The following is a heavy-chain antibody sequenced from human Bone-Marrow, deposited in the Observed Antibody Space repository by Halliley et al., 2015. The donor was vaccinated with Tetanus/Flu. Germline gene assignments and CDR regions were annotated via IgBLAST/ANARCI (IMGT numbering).Heavy chain of an antibody. D-gene: IGHD3-16*01. CDR2: IYSNGTT. J-gene: IGHJ4*02. CDR3: TTSPTLGY. V-gene: IGHV3-66*01. Sequence: APGKGLGWVSVIYSNGTTFYADSVKGRFPISRDGSKNTLFLQMNSLRAEDTAVYYCTTSPTLGYWGQGTLVSVSS.